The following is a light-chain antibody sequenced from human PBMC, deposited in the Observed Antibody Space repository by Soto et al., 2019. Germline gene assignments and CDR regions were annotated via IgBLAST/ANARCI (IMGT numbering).Light chain of an antibody. V-gene: IGKV1-5*03. CDR1: QSIDSW. Sequence: DIQMTQSPSTLSASVGDRVTITCRASQSIDSWLAWYQQKPGKAPNLLISKASTLESGVPSRFRGSGSGTEFTLTISSLQPDDFATYYCQQYNSYSQTFGQGTKVDIK. CDR2: KAS. CDR3: QQYNSYSQT. J-gene: IGKJ1*01.